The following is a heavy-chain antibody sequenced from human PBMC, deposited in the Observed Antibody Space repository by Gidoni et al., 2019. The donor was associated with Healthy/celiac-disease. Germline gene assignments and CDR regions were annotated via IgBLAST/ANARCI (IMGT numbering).Heavy chain of an antibody. CDR2: ISYDGSNK. CDR3: AKAGEAIYSGSYPAFVDY. Sequence: QVQLVESGGGVVQPGRSLRLSCAASGFPFSSYGMHWVRQAPGKGLEWVAVISYDGSNKYYADSVKGRFTISRDNSKNTLYLQMNSLRAEDTAVYYCAKAGEAIYSGSYPAFVDYWGQGTLVTVSS. D-gene: IGHD1-26*01. J-gene: IGHJ4*02. V-gene: IGHV3-30*18. CDR1: GFPFSSYG.